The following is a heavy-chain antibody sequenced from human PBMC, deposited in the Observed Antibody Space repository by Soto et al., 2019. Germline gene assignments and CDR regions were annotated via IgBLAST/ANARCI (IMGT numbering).Heavy chain of an antibody. CDR2: IYYSGST. J-gene: IGHJ4*02. Sequence: QLQLQESGPGLVKPSETLSLTCTVSGGSISSSSYYWGWIRQPPGKGLEWIGSIYYSGSTYYNPSLKSRVTISVDTSKNQFSLKLSSVTAADTAVYYCASGGSGSYYPLDYWGQGTLVTVSS. V-gene: IGHV4-39*01. CDR3: ASGGSGSYYPLDY. CDR1: GGSISSSSYY. D-gene: IGHD3-10*01.